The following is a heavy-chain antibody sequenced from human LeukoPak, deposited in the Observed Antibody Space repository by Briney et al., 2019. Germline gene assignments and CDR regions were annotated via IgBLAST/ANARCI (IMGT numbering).Heavy chain of an antibody. V-gene: IGHV3-23*01. CDR3: AKDLQRFLEWSEVDAFDI. Sequence: GGSLRLSCAASGFTFSSYAMSWVRQAPGKGLEWVSAISGSGGSTYYADSVKGRFTISRDNSKNTLYLQMNSLRAEDTAVYYCAKDLQRFLEWSEVDAFDIWGQGTMVTVSS. D-gene: IGHD3-3*01. J-gene: IGHJ3*02. CDR2: ISGSGGST. CDR1: GFTFSSYA.